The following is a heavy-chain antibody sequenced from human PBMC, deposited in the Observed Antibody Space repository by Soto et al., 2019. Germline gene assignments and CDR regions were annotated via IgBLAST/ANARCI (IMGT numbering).Heavy chain of an antibody. CDR2: IYYSGST. CDR3: ARESAKKSPLGYCSGGSCYPTYYFDY. D-gene: IGHD2-15*01. Sequence: SETLSLTCTVSGGSISSGDYYWSWIRQPPGKGLEWIGYIYYSGSTYYNPSLKSRVTISVDTSKNQFSLKLSSVTAADTAVYYCARESAKKSPLGYCSGGSCYPTYYFDYWGQGTLVTSP. V-gene: IGHV4-30-4*01. J-gene: IGHJ4*02. CDR1: GGSISSGDYY.